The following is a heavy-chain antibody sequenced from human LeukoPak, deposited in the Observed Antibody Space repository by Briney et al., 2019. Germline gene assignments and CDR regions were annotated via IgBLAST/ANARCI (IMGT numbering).Heavy chain of an antibody. J-gene: IGHJ4*02. CDR3: ASTGYQLTIDYYFDY. CDR1: GGTFSSYT. Sequence: SVKVSCKVSGGTFSSYTISWVRQAPGRGLEWMGRIIPVFGIANYAQKFQGRVTITADKSTSTAYMELSSLRSEDTAVYYCASTGYQLTIDYYFDYWGQGTLVTVSS. V-gene: IGHV1-69*02. CDR2: IIPVFGIA. D-gene: IGHD2-2*01.